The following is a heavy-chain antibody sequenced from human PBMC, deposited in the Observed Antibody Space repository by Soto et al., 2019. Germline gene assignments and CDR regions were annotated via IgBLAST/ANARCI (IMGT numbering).Heavy chain of an antibody. V-gene: IGHV4-61*01. Sequence: SETLSLTCTVSGGSVSSGSYYWSWIRQPPGKGLEWIGYIYYSGSTNYNPSLKSRVAISVDTSKNQFSLKLSSVTAADTAVYYCARGIEGWYQGRYYYGMDVWGQETTVTVSS. CDR3: ARGIEGWYQGRYYYGMDV. CDR2: IYYSGST. CDR1: GGSVSSGSYY. J-gene: IGHJ6*02. D-gene: IGHD6-19*01.